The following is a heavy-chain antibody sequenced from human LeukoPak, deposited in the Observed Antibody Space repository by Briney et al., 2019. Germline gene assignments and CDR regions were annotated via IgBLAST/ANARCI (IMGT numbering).Heavy chain of an antibody. CDR2: ISYDGSNK. Sequence: GRSLRLSCAASGFTFSSYAMHWVRQAPGKGLEWVAVISYDGSNKYYADSVKGRFTISRDNSKNTLYLQINSLRDEDTAVYYCAKDDAWLQYNDWGQGTLVTVSS. V-gene: IGHV3-30*04. J-gene: IGHJ4*02. D-gene: IGHD5-24*01. CDR1: GFTFSSYA. CDR3: AKDDAWLQYND.